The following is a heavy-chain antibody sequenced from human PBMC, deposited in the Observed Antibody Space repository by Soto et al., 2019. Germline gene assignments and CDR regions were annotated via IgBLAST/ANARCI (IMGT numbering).Heavy chain of an antibody. V-gene: IGHV1-69*13. Sequence: GASVKVSCKASGGTFSSYAISWVRQAPGQGLEWMGGIIPIFGTANYAQKFQGRVTITADESTSTAYMELSSLRSEDTAVYYCAREEGMRSSGKIGGYYYYGMDVWGQGTTVTVSS. J-gene: IGHJ6*02. D-gene: IGHD6-19*01. CDR2: IIPIFGTA. CDR3: AREEGMRSSGKIGGYYYYGMDV. CDR1: GGTFSSYA.